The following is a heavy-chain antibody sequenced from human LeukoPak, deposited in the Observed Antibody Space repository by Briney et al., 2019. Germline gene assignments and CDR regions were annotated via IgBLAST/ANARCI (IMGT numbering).Heavy chain of an antibody. V-gene: IGHV3-53*01. CDR1: GFTVSSKY. CDR3: ARGCSSTSCYGFDY. Sequence: PGGSLRLSCAASGFTVSSKYMSWVRHAPGEGLGWVSVIYSGGSTYYADSVKGRFTISRDNSKNTLYLQMNSLRAEDTGVYYCARGCSSTSCYGFDYWGQGTLVTVSS. D-gene: IGHD2-2*01. J-gene: IGHJ4*02. CDR2: IYSGGST.